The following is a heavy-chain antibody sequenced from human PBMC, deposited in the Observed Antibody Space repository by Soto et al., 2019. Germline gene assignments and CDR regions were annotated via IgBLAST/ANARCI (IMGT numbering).Heavy chain of an antibody. CDR3: ARLKDIKNGIVRYFDWLATEAMGFDP. D-gene: IGHD3-9*01. Sequence: ASVKVSCKASGYTFTSYAMHWVRQAPGQRLEWMGWINAGNGNTKYSQKFQGRVTITRDTSASTAYMELSSLRSEDTAVYYCARLKDIKNGIVRYFDWLATEAMGFDPWGQGTLVTVSS. CDR1: GYTFTSYA. CDR2: INAGNGNT. V-gene: IGHV1-3*01. J-gene: IGHJ5*02.